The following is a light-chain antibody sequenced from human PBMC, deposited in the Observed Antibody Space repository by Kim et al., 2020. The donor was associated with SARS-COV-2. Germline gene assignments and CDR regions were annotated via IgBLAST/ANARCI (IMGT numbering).Light chain of an antibody. Sequence: LTPGEGATLSCRASKSVSSYLAWYQQKPGQAPRLLIYDASNRATGIPARFSGSGSGTDFTLTISSLEPEDFAVYYCQQRSNWPMYTFGQGTKLEIK. CDR2: DAS. V-gene: IGKV3-11*01. CDR1: KSVSSY. CDR3: QQRSNWPMYT. J-gene: IGKJ2*01.